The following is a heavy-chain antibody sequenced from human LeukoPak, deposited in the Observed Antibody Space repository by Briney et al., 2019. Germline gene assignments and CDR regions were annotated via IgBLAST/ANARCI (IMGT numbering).Heavy chain of an antibody. CDR1: GGSISSGDYY. J-gene: IGHJ5*02. D-gene: IGHD3-10*01. CDR2: IYYSGST. V-gene: IGHV4-30-4*08. Sequence: SETLSLTCTVSGGSISSGDYYWSWIRQPPGKGLEWIGYIYYSGSTYYNPSLKSRVTISVDTSKNQFSLKLSSVTAADTAVYYFARVIGEENWFDPWGQGTLVTVSS. CDR3: ARVIGEENWFDP.